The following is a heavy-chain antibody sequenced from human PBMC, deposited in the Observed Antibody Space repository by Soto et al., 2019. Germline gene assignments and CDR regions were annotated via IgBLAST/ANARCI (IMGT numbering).Heavy chain of an antibody. CDR3: VKGPNYFDRSDYYFFFDY. J-gene: IGHJ4*02. CDR2: VSGVGGAK. Sequence: GGSLRLSCAASGFSFSNYAMTWVRQAPGKGLEWVSSVSGVGGAKYYADSVKGRFTISRDNSMGTVDLQMTSLGAEDTALYYCVKGPNYFDRSDYYFFFDYWGQGALVTVSS. CDR1: GFSFSNYA. V-gene: IGHV3-23*01. D-gene: IGHD3-22*01.